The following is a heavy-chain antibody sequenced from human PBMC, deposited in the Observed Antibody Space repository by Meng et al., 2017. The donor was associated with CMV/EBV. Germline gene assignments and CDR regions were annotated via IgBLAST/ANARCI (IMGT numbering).Heavy chain of an antibody. Sequence: GESLKISCAASGFTFSSYSMNWVRQAPGKGLEWVANIKQDGSEKYYVDSVKGRFTISRDNAKNSLYLQMNSLRAEDTAVYYCARDMSLDYWGQGTLVTVSS. V-gene: IGHV3-7*01. CDR1: GFTFSSYS. CDR2: IKQDGSEK. CDR3: ARDMSLDY. D-gene: IGHD3-16*01. J-gene: IGHJ4*02.